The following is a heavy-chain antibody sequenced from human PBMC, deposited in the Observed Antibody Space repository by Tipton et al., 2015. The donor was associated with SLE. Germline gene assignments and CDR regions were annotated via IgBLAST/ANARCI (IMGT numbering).Heavy chain of an antibody. V-gene: IGHV4-39*07. CDR2: VYYGGST. D-gene: IGHD5-18*01. J-gene: IGHJ6*02. CDR3: ARWIPLTGMNV. CDR1: GGSFSSETYL. Sequence: TLSLTCTVSGGSFSSETYLWGWIRQPPGKGLEWIANVYYGGSTYYNPSLKNRLTIALDTSTNQFSLNLNSVTAADTAMYYCARWIPLTGMNVWGQGTTVIVSS.